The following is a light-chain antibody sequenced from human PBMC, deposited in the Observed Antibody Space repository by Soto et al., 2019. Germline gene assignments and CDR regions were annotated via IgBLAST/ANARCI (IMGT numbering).Light chain of an antibody. CDR3: QQRSDWPPIT. CDR1: QSVSSTY. V-gene: IGKV3-11*01. J-gene: IGKJ5*01. CDR2: DAS. Sequence: EIVLTQSLGALSLSPGERATLSCRASQSVSSTYLAWYQQKPGQAPRLLIYDASNRATGIPARFSGSGSGTDFTLTISSLEPEDFAVYYCQQRSDWPPITFGQGTRLEI.